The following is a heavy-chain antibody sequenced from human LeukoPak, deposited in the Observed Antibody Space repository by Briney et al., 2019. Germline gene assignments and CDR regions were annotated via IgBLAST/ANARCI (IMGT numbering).Heavy chain of an antibody. D-gene: IGHD1-1*01. J-gene: IGHJ4*02. CDR3: ERDGHNYYFDS. Sequence: GGSLRLSCTASGFTFSSYAMSWVRQVSGKGLECVSGISANGGPTYYADSVKGRFAIFRDNPKNTLYLQVNSLRAEDTAVYYCERDGHNYYFDSWGQGTLFSVFS. CDR2: ISANGGPT. V-gene: IGHV3-23*01. CDR1: GFTFSSYA.